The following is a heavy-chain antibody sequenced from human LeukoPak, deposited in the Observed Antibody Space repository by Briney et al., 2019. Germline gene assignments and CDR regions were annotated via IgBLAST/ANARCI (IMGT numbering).Heavy chain of an antibody. CDR1: GFTFRSYW. Sequence: GGSLRLSCAASGFTFRSYWMTWVRQAPGKGLEWVSAISGSGGSTYYADSVKGRFTISRDNSKNTLYLQMNSLRAEDTAVYYCAKDRGYCSSTSCYLFDYWGQGTLVTVSS. D-gene: IGHD2-2*01. CDR2: ISGSGGST. J-gene: IGHJ4*02. CDR3: AKDRGYCSSTSCYLFDY. V-gene: IGHV3-23*01.